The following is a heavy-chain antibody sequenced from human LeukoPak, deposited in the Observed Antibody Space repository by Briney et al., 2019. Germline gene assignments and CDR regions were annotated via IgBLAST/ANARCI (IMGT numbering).Heavy chain of an antibody. J-gene: IGHJ5*02. CDR3: ARDRGGSYSNNGFDP. CDR1: GFTFSTYS. Sequence: GGSLRLSCAASGFTFSTYSMHWVRQAPGKGLEWVSSISSSSHYIYYTDSVRGRFTISRDNAKNSLYLQMNSLRAEDTAVYYCARDRGGSYSNNGFDPWGQGTLVSVSS. CDR2: ISSSSHYI. D-gene: IGHD1-26*01. V-gene: IGHV3-21*01.